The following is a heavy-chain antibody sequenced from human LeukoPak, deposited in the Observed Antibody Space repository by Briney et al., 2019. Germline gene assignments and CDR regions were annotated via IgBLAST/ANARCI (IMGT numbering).Heavy chain of an antibody. CDR1: GYSISSGYY. Sequence: SETLSLTCTVSGYSISSGYYWGWIRQPPGKGLEWIGSIYHSGSTYYNPSLKSRVTISVDTSKNQFSLKLSSVTAADTAVYYCARERGLQDTADAFDIWGQGTMVTVSS. D-gene: IGHD5-18*01. V-gene: IGHV4-38-2*02. CDR3: ARERGLQDTADAFDI. J-gene: IGHJ3*02. CDR2: IYHSGST.